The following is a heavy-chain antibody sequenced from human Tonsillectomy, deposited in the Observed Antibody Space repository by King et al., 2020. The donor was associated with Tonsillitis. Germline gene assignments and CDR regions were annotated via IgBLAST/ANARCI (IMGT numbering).Heavy chain of an antibody. V-gene: IGHV3-48*02. CDR1: GFTFSSYS. J-gene: IGHJ2*01. CDR3: ARDSYCGGDCYTDETDWYFDL. Sequence: VQLVESGGGLVQPGGSLRLSCAASGFTFSSYSMNWVRQAPGKGLEWVSYISSSSSTIYYADSVKGRFTISRDNAKNSLYLQMNSLRDEDTAVYYCARDSYCGGDCYTDETDWYFDLWGRGTLVTVSS. D-gene: IGHD2-21*02. CDR2: ISSSSSTI.